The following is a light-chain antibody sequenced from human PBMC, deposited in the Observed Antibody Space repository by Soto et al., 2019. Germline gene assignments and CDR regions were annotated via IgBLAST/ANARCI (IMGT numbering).Light chain of an antibody. CDR3: QQYYSYPRT. Sequence: EIVMTQSPATLSVSPGERATLSCRASQFVSSNLAWYQQKPGQAPRLLIYSASTRATGIPSRFSGSGSGTDFTLTISCLQSEDFATYYCQQYYSYPRTFGQGTKVEIK. J-gene: IGKJ1*01. V-gene: IGKV3-15*01. CDR1: QFVSSN. CDR2: SAS.